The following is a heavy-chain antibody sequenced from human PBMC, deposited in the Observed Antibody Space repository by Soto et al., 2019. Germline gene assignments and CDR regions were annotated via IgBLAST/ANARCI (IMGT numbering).Heavy chain of an antibody. CDR2: GIPIFGTA. V-gene: IGHV1-69*01. CDR3: ARSQGGSSSLDIYYYYYYGMDV. D-gene: IGHD2-15*01. J-gene: IGHJ6*02. CDR1: GGTFSSYA. Sequence: QVQLVQSGAEVKKPGSSVKVSCKAPGGTFSSYAISWVRQAPGQGLEWMGGGIPIFGTAKYAQKFQGRVTITADESTSTGYMELRSRRSEDTAVYYCARSQGGSSSLDIYYYYYYGMDVWGQGTTVTVSS.